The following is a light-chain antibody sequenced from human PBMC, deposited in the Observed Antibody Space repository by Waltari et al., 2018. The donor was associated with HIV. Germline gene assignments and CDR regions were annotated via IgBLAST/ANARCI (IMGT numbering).Light chain of an antibody. V-gene: IGLV2-14*03. CDR2: DVS. J-gene: IGLJ3*02. CDR1: SSDVGGYNY. Sequence: QSALTQSASVSGSPGQSITISCPGTSSDVGGYNYVSWYQRHPGKAPKLMIYDVSNRPSGVSNRFSGSKSGNTASLTISGLQAEDEADYYCSSYTSSSTRVFGGGTTVTVL. CDR3: SSYTSSSTRV.